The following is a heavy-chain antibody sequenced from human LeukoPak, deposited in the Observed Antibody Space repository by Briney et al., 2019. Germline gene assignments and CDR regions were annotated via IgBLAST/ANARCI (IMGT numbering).Heavy chain of an antibody. CDR2: INPNSGGT. CDR1: GYTFTGYY. V-gene: IGHV1-2*02. CDR3: ARGYIKGGCSSTSCYSNWFDP. J-gene: IGHJ5*02. D-gene: IGHD2-2*01. Sequence: ASVKVSCKASGYTFTGYYMHWVRQAPGQGLEWMGWINPNSGGTNYAQKFQGRVTMTRATSISTAYMELSRLRSDDTAVYYCARGYIKGGCSSTSCYSNWFDPWGQGTLVTVSS.